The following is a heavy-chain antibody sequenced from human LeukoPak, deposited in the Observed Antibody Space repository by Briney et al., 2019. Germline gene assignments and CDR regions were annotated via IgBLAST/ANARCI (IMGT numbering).Heavy chain of an antibody. D-gene: IGHD6-19*01. CDR3: IKDRGSSGWDFDS. V-gene: IGHV3-64D*06. Sequence: GGSLRLSCSASGFVFSDYAMHWARQAPGKGLEYLSGISGNGVATYYVDSVQGRFTVSRDNSKTTLYLQSNSLRREDTAFYYCIKDRGSSGWDFDSWGQGTLLTVSS. CDR2: ISGNGVAT. J-gene: IGHJ4*02. CDR1: GFVFSDYA.